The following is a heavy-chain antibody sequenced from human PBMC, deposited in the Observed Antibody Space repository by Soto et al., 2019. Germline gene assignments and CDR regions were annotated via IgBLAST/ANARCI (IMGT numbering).Heavy chain of an antibody. CDR3: SREMTSGYSRTWFDP. V-gene: IGHV1-69*06. CDR1: GGNFSRNA. Sequence: QMQLVQSGAEVKEPGSSVKVSCKASGGNFSRNAVSWVRQAPGQGLEWVGAIVPIFGTPNYAPKFRGRVTITADKTTDSVVMELSSLPSEDTAIYYCSREMTSGYSRTWFDPWGQGTLVTVSS. CDR2: IVPIFGTP. J-gene: IGHJ5*02. D-gene: IGHD5-18*01.